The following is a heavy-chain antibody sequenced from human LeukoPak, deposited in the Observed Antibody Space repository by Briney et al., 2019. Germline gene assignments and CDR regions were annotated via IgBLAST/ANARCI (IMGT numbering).Heavy chain of an antibody. CDR2: IIPIFGTA. V-gene: IGHV1-69*06. CDR1: GYTFTSYG. CDR3: ARAPPVLLWFGESVGWFDP. J-gene: IGHJ5*02. Sequence: SVKVSCKASGYTFTSYGISWVRQAPGQGLEWMGGIIPIFGTANYAQKFQGRVTITADKSTSTAYMELSSLRSDDTAVYYCARAPPVLLWFGESVGWFDPWGQGTLVTVSS. D-gene: IGHD3-10*01.